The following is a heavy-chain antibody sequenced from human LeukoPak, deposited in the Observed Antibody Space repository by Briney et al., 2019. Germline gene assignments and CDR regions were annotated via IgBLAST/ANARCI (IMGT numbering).Heavy chain of an antibody. J-gene: IGHJ5*02. CDR1: EFTFSSYE. D-gene: IGHD2-2*01. V-gene: IGHV3-48*03. Sequence: GGSLRLSCAASEFTFSSYEMNWVRQAPGKGLEWVSYISSSSDTIYYADSVKGRFTISRDNSKNTLYLQMGSLRAEDMAVYYCARGALGYCSSTSCFATQFGAWGQGTLVTVSS. CDR2: ISSSSDTI. CDR3: ARGALGYCSSTSCFATQFGA.